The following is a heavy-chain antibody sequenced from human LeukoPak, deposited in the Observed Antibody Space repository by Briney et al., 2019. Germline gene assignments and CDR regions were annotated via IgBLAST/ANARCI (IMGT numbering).Heavy chain of an antibody. CDR2: ISGSGGST. Sequence: GGSLRLSCPASGFTFSSYAMSWVRQAPGKGLEWVSAISGSGGSTYYADSVKGRFTISRDNSKNTLYLQMNSLRAEDTAVYYCATCMTMIVVVSTVYWGQGTLVTVSS. CDR1: GFTFSSYA. D-gene: IGHD3-22*01. J-gene: IGHJ4*02. V-gene: IGHV3-23*01. CDR3: ATCMTMIVVVSTVY.